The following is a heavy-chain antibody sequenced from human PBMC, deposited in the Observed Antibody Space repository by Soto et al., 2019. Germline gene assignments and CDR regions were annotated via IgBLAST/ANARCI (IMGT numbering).Heavy chain of an antibody. J-gene: IGHJ5*02. Sequence: VSGGYVSSGSYFWSWIRRPPGKDLEFIGYIYYSGKTYYNPSLKSRVTMSLDTSKNQFSLNLSSVNTADTAVYYCARMRFGGVPESWFDPWGQGTLVTVS. V-gene: IGHV4-61*01. D-gene: IGHD3-16*01. CDR2: IYYSGKT. CDR1: GGYVSSGSYF. CDR3: ARMRFGGVPESWFDP.